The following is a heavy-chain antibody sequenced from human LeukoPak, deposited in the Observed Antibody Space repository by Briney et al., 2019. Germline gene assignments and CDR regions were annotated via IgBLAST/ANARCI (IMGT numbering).Heavy chain of an antibody. CDR1: GFTFSSYG. Sequence: GGSLRLSCAASGFTFSSYGMHWVRQAPGKGLEWVAVIWYDGSNKYYADSAKGRFTIYRDNSKNTLYLQMNSLRAEDTAVYYCAKDLSIAAKGNDYWGQGTLVTVSS. CDR3: AKDLSIAAKGNDY. V-gene: IGHV3-33*06. D-gene: IGHD6-6*01. CDR2: IWYDGSNK. J-gene: IGHJ4*02.